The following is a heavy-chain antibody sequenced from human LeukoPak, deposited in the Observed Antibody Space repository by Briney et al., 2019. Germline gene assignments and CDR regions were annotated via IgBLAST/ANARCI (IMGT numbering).Heavy chain of an antibody. D-gene: IGHD6-19*01. CDR1: GYSFTSYW. J-gene: IGHJ6*03. Sequence: GESLKISCKGSGYSFTSYWIGWVRQMPGKGLEWMGIIYPGDSDTRYSPSFQGQVTISADKSISTAYLQWSSLKASDTAMYYCARHLSSGRSYYYYYMDVWGKGTTVTISS. CDR2: IYPGDSDT. V-gene: IGHV5-51*01. CDR3: ARHLSSGRSYYYYYMDV.